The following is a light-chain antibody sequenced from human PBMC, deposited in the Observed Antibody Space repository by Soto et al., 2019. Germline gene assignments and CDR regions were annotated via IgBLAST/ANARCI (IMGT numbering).Light chain of an antibody. V-gene: IGLV2-11*01. CDR3: CSYAGSYTWV. J-gene: IGLJ3*02. Sequence: QSALTQPRSVSGSPGQSVTISCAGASSDVGDYDYVSWYQQHPDKAPKLMIYDVSKRPSGVPDRFSGSKSGNTASLTISGLQADDDADYYCCSYAGSYTWVFGGGTKLTVL. CDR2: DVS. CDR1: SSDVGDYDY.